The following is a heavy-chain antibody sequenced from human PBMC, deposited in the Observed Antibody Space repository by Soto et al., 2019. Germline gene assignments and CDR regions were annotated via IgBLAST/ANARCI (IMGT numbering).Heavy chain of an antibody. CDR2: ISYDGGDK. Sequence: PGVSMRLSCAVAGLTVNNNDMSWVRQTTGKGLEWVAHISYDGGDKYYADSVKGRFTISRDNSKNTVYLQMNSLRAEDTAVYYCVRDWDYDSSGYYSSYAFDIWGQGTMVTVSS. CDR1: GLTVNNND. D-gene: IGHD3-22*01. J-gene: IGHJ3*02. V-gene: IGHV3-30*12. CDR3: VRDWDYDSSGYYSSYAFDI.